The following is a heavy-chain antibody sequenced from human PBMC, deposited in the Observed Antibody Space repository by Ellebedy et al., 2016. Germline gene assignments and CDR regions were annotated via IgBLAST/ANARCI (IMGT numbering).Heavy chain of an antibody. V-gene: IGHV3-7*03. CDR2: IKPDGSVT. J-gene: IGHJ4*02. Sequence: GGSLRLSCVASGFTFSSYWIHWVRQAPGKGLEWVADIKPDGSVTYYVDYVRGRLTISRDNARSSVYLQFNSLRVEDTAVYHCARDLTASGTLDYWGRGTLVTVSS. CDR3: ARDLTASGTLDY. D-gene: IGHD3-9*01. CDR1: GFTFSSYW.